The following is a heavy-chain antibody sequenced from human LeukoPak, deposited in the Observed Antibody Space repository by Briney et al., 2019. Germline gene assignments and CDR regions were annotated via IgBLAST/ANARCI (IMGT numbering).Heavy chain of an antibody. V-gene: IGHV3-30-3*01. CDR2: ISYGGSSE. CDR1: GFTFSSYA. CDR3: ARGGNTGYDGFDY. D-gene: IGHD5-12*01. Sequence: GRSLRLSCAASGFTFSSYALHWVRQAPGKGLEWVAVISYGGSSEYYADSVKGRFTVSGDNSENTVYLQMNSLRAEDTAVYYCARGGNTGYDGFDYWGQGTLVTVTS. J-gene: IGHJ4*02.